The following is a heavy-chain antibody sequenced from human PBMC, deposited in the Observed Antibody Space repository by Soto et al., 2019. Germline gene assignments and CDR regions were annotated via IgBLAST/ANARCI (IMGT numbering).Heavy chain of an antibody. CDR3: ARDRSSSPYFDY. D-gene: IGHD6-6*01. CDR2: IYYSGST. J-gene: IGHJ4*02. CDR1: GGSVSSGSYY. Sequence: SETLSLTCTVSGGSVSSGSYYWSWIRQPPGKGLEWIGYIYYSGSTNYNPSLKSRVTISVDTSKNQFSLKLSSVTAADTAVYYCARDRSSSPYFDYWGQGTLVTVSS. V-gene: IGHV4-61*01.